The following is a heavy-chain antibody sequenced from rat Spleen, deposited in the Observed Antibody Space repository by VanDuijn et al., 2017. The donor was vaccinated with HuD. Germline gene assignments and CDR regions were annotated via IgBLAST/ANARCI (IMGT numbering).Heavy chain of an antibody. J-gene: IGHJ2*01. CDR1: GFTFSDYA. Sequence: EGQLVESGGGLVQPGGSLKLSCSASGFTFSDYAMAWVRQAPRKGLEWVATILFDGSTTYYRDSVEGRFTISRDKTKSTLSLQMDSLRSEDTATYYCVKGRVFFDYWGQGVMVTVSS. CDR3: VKGRVFFDY. CDR2: ILFDGSTT. V-gene: IGHV5-17*01.